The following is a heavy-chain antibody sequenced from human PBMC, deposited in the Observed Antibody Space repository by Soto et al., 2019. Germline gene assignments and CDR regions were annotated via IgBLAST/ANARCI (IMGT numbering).Heavy chain of an antibody. CDR2: IDWDDDK. Sequence: GSGPTLVNPTQTLTLTCTFSGFSLNTTGICVNWIRQPPGKTLEWLALIDWDDDKYYRRSLKTRLTISKDTSKNQVILTMTNMDPVDTAAYYCARSAHDDFWSGYYDYWGQGTLVTVSS. J-gene: IGHJ4*02. CDR3: ARSAHDDFWSGYYDY. CDR1: GFSLNTTGIC. D-gene: IGHD3-3*01. V-gene: IGHV2-70*01.